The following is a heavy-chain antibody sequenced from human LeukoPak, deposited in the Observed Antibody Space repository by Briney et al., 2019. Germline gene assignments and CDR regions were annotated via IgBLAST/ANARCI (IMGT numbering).Heavy chain of an antibody. J-gene: IGHJ4*02. CDR3: AKDRGY. V-gene: IGHV3-23*01. CDR2: ISGSGDTT. CDR1: GFTFSTYG. Sequence: GGSLRLSCAASGFTFSTYGITWVRQAPGKGLEWVSGISGSGDTTYYANSVKGRFTVARDNSKNTLYQQMNSLTADDTAVYYCAKDRGYWGQGALVTVSS. D-gene: IGHD5-24*01.